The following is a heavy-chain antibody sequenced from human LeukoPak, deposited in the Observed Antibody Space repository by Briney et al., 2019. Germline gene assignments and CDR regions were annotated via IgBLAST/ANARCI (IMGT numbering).Heavy chain of an antibody. J-gene: IGHJ6*03. D-gene: IGHD3-10*01. CDR1: GGSITSSGYH. CDR3: ARESLWFGKRSLYYYYYYMDV. CDR2: LYYSGST. V-gene: IGHV4-39*07. Sequence: PSETLSLTCTVSGGSITSSGYHWDWIRQPPGKALEWIGSLYYSGSTYYNPSLKSRVTMSVDTSKNQFSLKLSSVTAAGTAVYYCARESLWFGKRSLYYYYYYMDVWGKGTTVTVSS.